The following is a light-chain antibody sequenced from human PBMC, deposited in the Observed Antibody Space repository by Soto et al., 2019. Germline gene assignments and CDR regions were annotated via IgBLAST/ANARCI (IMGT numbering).Light chain of an antibody. CDR2: DVS. CDR1: SSDVGGYNY. CDR3: CSYAGNSLWV. V-gene: IGLV2-11*01. J-gene: IGLJ3*02. Sequence: QSALTQPRSVSGSPGQSVTISCTGTSSDVGGYNYVSWYQQHPGKAPKLMIYDVSKWPSGVPDRFSGSKSGNTASLTISGLQAEDEADYYCCSYAGNSLWVFGGGTKGPS.